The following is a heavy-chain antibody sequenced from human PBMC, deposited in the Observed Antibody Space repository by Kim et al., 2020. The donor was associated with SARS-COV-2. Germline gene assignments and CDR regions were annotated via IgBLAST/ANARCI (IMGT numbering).Heavy chain of an antibody. CDR2: ISAYNGNT. Sequence: ASVKVSCKASGYTFTSYGISWVRQAPGQGLEWMGWISAYNGNTNYAQKLQGRVTMTTDTSTSTAYMELRSLRSDDTAVYYCARDYYDYGDYAMAFNYWGQGTLVTVSS. J-gene: IGHJ4*02. CDR3: ARDYYDYGDYAMAFNY. V-gene: IGHV1-18*01. D-gene: IGHD4-17*01. CDR1: GYTFTSYG.